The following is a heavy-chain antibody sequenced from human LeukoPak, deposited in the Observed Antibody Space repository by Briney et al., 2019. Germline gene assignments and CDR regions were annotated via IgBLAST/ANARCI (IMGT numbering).Heavy chain of an antibody. CDR1: GGSFSGYY. Sequence: SETLSLTCAVYGGSFSGYYWNWIRQPPGKGLEWIGEISHSGSTNYNPSLKSRVTISVDTSKNQFSLKLSSVTAADTAVYYCARGLPRIAAAGNSTGNFDYWGQGTLVTVSS. CDR3: ARGLPRIAAAGNSTGNFDY. V-gene: IGHV4-34*01. J-gene: IGHJ4*02. CDR2: ISHSGST. D-gene: IGHD6-13*01.